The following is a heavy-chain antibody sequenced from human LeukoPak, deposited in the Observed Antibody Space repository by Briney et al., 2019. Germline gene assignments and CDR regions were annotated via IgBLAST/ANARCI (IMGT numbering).Heavy chain of an antibody. Sequence: ASVKLSCNASGYTFTSYGISWVRHAPAPGLGRMGWVSTYNGNTNYAQKLQGRVTMTTDTSTSTAYMELRSLRSDDTAVYYCARVNDYDGPGFFDYWGQGTLVTVSS. CDR2: VSTYNGNT. CDR3: ARVNDYDGPGFFDY. D-gene: IGHD4-17*01. CDR1: GYTFTSYG. J-gene: IGHJ4*02. V-gene: IGHV1-18*01.